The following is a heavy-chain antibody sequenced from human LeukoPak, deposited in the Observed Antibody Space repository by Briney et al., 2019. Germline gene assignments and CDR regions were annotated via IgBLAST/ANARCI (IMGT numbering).Heavy chain of an antibody. CDR3: AKDSGDYSNYDYYYYYMDV. J-gene: IGHJ6*03. D-gene: IGHD4-11*01. CDR2: IRYDGSNK. CDR1: GFTFSSYG. Sequence: PGGSLRLSCAASGFTFSSYGMHWVRQAPGKGLEWVAFIRYDGSNKYYADSVKGRFTISRDNSKNTLYLRMNSLRAEDTAVYYCAKDSGDYSNYDYYYYYMDVWGKGTTVTVSS. V-gene: IGHV3-30*02.